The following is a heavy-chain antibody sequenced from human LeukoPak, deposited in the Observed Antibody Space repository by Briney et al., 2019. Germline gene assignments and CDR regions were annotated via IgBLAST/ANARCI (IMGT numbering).Heavy chain of an antibody. J-gene: IGHJ3*02. CDR2: IIPIFGTA. CDR3: AREYDYDSSGYYYRTSAFDI. Sequence: SVKVSCKASGGTFSSYAISWVRQAPGQGLEWMGGIIPIFGTANYAQKFQGRVTITADKSTSTAYMELSSLRSEDTAVYYCAREYDYDSSGYYYRTSAFDIWGQGTMVTVSS. CDR1: GGTFSSYA. D-gene: IGHD3-22*01. V-gene: IGHV1-69*06.